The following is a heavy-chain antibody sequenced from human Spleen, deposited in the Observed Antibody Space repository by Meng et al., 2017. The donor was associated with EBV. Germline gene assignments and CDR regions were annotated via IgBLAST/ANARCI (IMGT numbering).Heavy chain of an antibody. J-gene: IGHJ4*02. CDR1: GASIDSSDW. D-gene: IGHD3-22*01. V-gene: IGHV4-4*02. Sequence: QVPLEGSAPGLVQPSGTLSLPCAVSGASIDSSDWWTWVRQAPGKGLEWIGEIHHSGTTNYNPSLESRVTISIDKSDNQFSLKLTSVTAADTAVYYCARGLGGHYPTMEYWGQGTLVTVSS. CDR2: IHHSGTT. CDR3: ARGLGGHYPTMEY.